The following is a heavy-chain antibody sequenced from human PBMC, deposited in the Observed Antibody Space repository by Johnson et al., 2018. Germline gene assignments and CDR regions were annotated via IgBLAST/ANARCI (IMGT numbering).Heavy chain of an antibody. CDR3: AKTTSTWYVGDAFDI. Sequence: VQLVESGGGLVQPGRSLRLSCAASGFSFDNYAIHWVRQAPGKGLEWVSGISWNSATIGYGDSVKGRFPISTDNAKNSLYLQMNSLRAEDTALYYCAKTTSTWYVGDAFDIWGQGTMVTVSS. CDR2: ISWNSATI. CDR1: GFSFDNYA. D-gene: IGHD6-13*01. J-gene: IGHJ3*02. V-gene: IGHV3-9*01.